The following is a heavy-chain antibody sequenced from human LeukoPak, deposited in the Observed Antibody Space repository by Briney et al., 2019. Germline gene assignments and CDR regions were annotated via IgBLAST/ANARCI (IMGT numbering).Heavy chain of an antibody. V-gene: IGHV3-23*01. J-gene: IGHJ4*02. CDR2: ISGSGGST. D-gene: IGHD3-3*01. Sequence: GGSLRLSCAASGFTFSSYAMSWVRQAPGKGLEWVSAISGSGGSTYYADSVKGRFTISRDNSKNTLYLQMNSLRAEDTAVYYCAKDRAGYYDFWSGYLDYWGQGTLVTVSS. CDR3: AKDRAGYYDFWSGYLDY. CDR1: GFTFSSYA.